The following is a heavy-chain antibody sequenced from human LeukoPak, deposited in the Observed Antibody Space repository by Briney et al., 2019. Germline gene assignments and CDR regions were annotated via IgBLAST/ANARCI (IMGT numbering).Heavy chain of an antibody. Sequence: ASVKVSCKASGYTFTGYYMHWVRQAPGQGLEWMGWINPNSGGTNYAQKFQGRVTMTRDTSISTAYMELSRLRSDDTAVYYCARDIAGSSGWFYYYYYYMDVWGKGTTVTVSS. D-gene: IGHD6-19*01. J-gene: IGHJ6*03. CDR2: INPNSGGT. V-gene: IGHV1-2*02. CDR3: ARDIAGSSGWFYYYYYYMDV. CDR1: GYTFTGYY.